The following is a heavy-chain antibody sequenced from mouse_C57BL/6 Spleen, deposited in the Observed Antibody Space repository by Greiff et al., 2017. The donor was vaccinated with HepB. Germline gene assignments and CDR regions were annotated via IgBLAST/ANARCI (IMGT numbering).Heavy chain of an antibody. Sequence: VQLKESGPELVKPGASVKMSCKASGYTFTDYNMHWVKQSHGKSLEWIGYINPNNGGTSYNQKFKGKATLTVNKSSSTAYMELRSLTSEDSAVYYCARNFNWDFDYWGQGTTLTVSS. J-gene: IGHJ2*01. D-gene: IGHD4-1*02. CDR1: GYTFTDYN. CDR2: INPNNGGT. V-gene: IGHV1-22*01. CDR3: ARNFNWDFDY.